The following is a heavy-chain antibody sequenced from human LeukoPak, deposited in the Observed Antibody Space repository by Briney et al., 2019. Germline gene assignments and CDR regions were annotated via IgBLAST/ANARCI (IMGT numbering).Heavy chain of an antibody. CDR3: ARTFWHWDPKYYFDY. V-gene: IGHV4-34*01. CDR2: INHSGST. CDR1: GGSFSGYY. D-gene: IGHD3/OR15-3a*01. J-gene: IGHJ4*02. Sequence: SETLSLTCAVYGGSFSGYYWSWIRQPPGKGLEWIGEINHSGSTNYNPSLKSRVTISVDTSKNQFSLKLSSVTAADTAVYYCARTFWHWDPKYYFDYWGQGTLVTVSS.